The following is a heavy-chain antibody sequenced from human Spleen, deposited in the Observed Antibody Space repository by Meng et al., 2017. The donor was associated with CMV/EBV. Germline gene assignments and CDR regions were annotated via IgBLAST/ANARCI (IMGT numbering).Heavy chain of an antibody. J-gene: IGHJ6*02. CDR1: GFTVSSNY. CDR2: IYSGGST. V-gene: IGHV3-66*02. D-gene: IGHD3-3*01. Sequence: GGSLRLSCAASGFTVSSNYMSWVRQAPGKGLEWVSVIYSGGSTYYADSVKGRFTISRDNSKNTLYLQMNSLRAEDTAVYYCARVSPITIFGVVIDYYGMDVWGQGTTVTVSS. CDR3: ARVSPITIFGVVIDYYGMDV.